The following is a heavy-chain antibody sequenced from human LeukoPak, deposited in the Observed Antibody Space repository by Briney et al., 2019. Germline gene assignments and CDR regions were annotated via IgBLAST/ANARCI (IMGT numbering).Heavy chain of an antibody. CDR1: GFTFSTYA. J-gene: IGHJ4*02. V-gene: IGHV3-23*01. CDR2: ISNSGGST. D-gene: IGHD1-7*01. Sequence: GGSLRLSCAASGFTFSTYAMSWVRQAPGKGLEWVSSISNSGGSTSYADSVKGRFTISRDNSKNTLYLQMNSLRAEDTAIYYCAKDPNWNYGRQFDYWGQGTLVTVSS. CDR3: AKDPNWNYGRQFDY.